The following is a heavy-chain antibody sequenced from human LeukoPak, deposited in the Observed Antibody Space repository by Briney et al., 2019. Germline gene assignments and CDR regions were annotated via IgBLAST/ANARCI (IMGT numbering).Heavy chain of an antibody. CDR3: ARNPSSSWYIYYYYYMDV. D-gene: IGHD6-13*01. Sequence: GGSLRLSCAASGFTFSSYGMSWVRQAPGKGLEWVSAISGTGGTTYYADSVKGRFTISRDNSKNTLYLQMNSLRAEDTAVYYCARNPSSSWYIYYYYYMDVWGKGTTVTVSS. CDR1: GFTFSSYG. V-gene: IGHV3-23*01. J-gene: IGHJ6*03. CDR2: ISGTGGTT.